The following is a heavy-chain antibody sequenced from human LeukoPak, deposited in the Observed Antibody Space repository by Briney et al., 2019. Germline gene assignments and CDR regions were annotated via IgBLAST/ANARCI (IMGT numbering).Heavy chain of an antibody. D-gene: IGHD6-13*01. Sequence: GGSLGLSCAASGFTFSSYAMSWVRQAPGKGLEWVSAISGSGGSTYYADSVKGRFTISRDNSKNTLYLQMNSLRAEDTAVYYCAKGIAAAGTFAGAFYWGQGTLVTVSS. CDR3: AKGIAAAGTFAGAFY. V-gene: IGHV3-23*01. J-gene: IGHJ4*02. CDR2: ISGSGGST. CDR1: GFTFSSYA.